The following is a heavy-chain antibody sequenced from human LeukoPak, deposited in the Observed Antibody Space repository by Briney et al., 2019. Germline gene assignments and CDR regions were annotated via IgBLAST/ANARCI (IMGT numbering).Heavy chain of an antibody. CDR1: GYTFTSYG. Sequence: ASVKVSCKASGYTFTSYGISWVRQAPGQGLEWMGWISACNGNTNYAQKLQGRVTMTTDTSTSTAYMELRSLRSDDTAEYYCARDGYCSSTSCYTNYYYYGMDVWGQGTTVTVSS. J-gene: IGHJ6*02. CDR2: ISACNGNT. CDR3: ARDGYCSSTSCYTNYYYYGMDV. V-gene: IGHV1-18*01. D-gene: IGHD2-2*02.